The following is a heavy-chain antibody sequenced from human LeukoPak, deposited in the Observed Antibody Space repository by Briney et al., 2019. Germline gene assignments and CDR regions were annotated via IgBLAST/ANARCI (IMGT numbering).Heavy chain of an antibody. CDR3: TKAPLRSCSGAFCYPFDY. D-gene: IGHD2-8*02. CDR1: GSTFSNYA. J-gene: IGHJ4*02. Sequence: GGSLRLSCAASGSTFSNYAMSWVRQTPGKGLEWVAATVGGRPDTYHAESVKGRFTVSRDDSRDTLFLQMNRLSVDDTAIYYCTKAPLRSCSGAFCYPFDYWGQGTLVTVSS. V-gene: IGHV3-23*01. CDR2: TVGGRPDT.